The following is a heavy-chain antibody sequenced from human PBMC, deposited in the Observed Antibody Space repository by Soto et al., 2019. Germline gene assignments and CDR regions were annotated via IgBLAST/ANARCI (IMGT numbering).Heavy chain of an antibody. CDR3: ARAGT. J-gene: IGHJ5*02. V-gene: IGHV1-69*01. CDR2: ITPISGTT. Sequence: QVQLVQSGAEVKKPGSSMKVSCKVSGGTFRSYAINWVRQAPGQGLEWMGGITPISGTTNYAQKFQGRVTITADESTSTAYMGLSSLRYDDTAVYDCARAGTWGQGSPVTVSS. CDR1: GGTFRSYA.